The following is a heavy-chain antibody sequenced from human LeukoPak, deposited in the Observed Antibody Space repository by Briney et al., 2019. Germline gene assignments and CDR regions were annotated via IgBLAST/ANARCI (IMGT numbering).Heavy chain of an antibody. J-gene: IGHJ5*02. CDR3: ARVRTGTHWFDP. D-gene: IGHD1-7*01. CDR1: GYTFTSYG. V-gene: IGHV1-18*01. Sequence: ASVKVSCKASGYTFTSYGISWVRQAPGQGLEWMGGISAYNGNTNYAQKLQGRVTMTTDTSTSTAHMELRSLRSDDTAVYYCARVRTGTHWFDPWGQGTLVTVSS. CDR2: ISAYNGNT.